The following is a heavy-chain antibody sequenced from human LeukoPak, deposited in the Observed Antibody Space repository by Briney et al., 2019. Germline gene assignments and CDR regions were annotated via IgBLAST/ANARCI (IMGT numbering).Heavy chain of an antibody. CDR3: ARDLVPYYYDSSGYYY. D-gene: IGHD3-22*01. J-gene: IGHJ4*02. V-gene: IGHV1-69*04. Sequence: ASVKVSCKASGGTFSSYAISWVRQAPGRGLEWMGRIIPILGIANYAQKFQGRVTITADKSTSTAYMELSSLRSEDTAVYYCARDLVPYYYDSSGYYYWGQGTLVTVSS. CDR2: IIPILGIA. CDR1: GGTFSSYA.